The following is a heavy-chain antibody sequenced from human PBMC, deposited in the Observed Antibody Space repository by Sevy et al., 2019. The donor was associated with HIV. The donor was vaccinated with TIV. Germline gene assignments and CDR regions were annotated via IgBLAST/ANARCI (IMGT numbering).Heavy chain of an antibody. CDR1: GYTFTSYD. CDR3: AREYGSGSYYNVDPRYYYYYGMDV. CDR2: MNPNSGNT. J-gene: IGHJ6*02. Sequence: ASVKVSCKASGYTFTSYDINWVRQATGQGLEWMGWMNPNSGNTGYAQKFQGRVTMTRNTSISTAYMELSSLRSEDTAVDYCAREYGSGSYYNVDPRYYYYYGMDVWGQGTTVTVSS. V-gene: IGHV1-8*01. D-gene: IGHD3-10*01.